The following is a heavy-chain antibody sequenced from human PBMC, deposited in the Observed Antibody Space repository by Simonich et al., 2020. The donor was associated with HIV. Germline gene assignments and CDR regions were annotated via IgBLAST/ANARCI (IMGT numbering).Heavy chain of an antibody. CDR3: ARGFYQRLYYFDY. J-gene: IGHJ4*02. D-gene: IGHD2-2*01. CDR1: GGSFSGYY. V-gene: IGHV4-34*01. Sequence: QVQLQQWGAGLLKPSETLSLTCAVYGGSFSGYYWSWIRQPPGKGLEWFGEINHSRSTNSNPSLKSRVTISVDTSKNQFSLKLSSVTAADTAVYYCARGFYQRLYYFDYWGQGTLVTVSS. CDR2: INHSRST.